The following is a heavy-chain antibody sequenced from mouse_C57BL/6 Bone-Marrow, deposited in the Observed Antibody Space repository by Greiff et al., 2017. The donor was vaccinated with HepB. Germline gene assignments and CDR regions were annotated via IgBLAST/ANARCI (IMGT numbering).Heavy chain of an antibody. CDR3: ARWSGYYPYYFDY. J-gene: IGHJ2*01. Sequence: VQLQQSGPELVKPGASVKIPCKASGYTFTDYNMDWVKQSHGKSLEWIGDINPNNGGTSYNQKFKVKATLTVDKSSSTAYMELRSLTSEDTAVYYCARWSGYYPYYFDYWGQGTTLTVSS. CDR1: GYTFTDYN. CDR2: INPNNGGT. D-gene: IGHD2-3*01. V-gene: IGHV1-18*01.